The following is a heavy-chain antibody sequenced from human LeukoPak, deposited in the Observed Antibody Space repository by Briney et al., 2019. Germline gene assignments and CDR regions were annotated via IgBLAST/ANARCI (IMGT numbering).Heavy chain of an antibody. V-gene: IGHV3-23*01. CDR2: ISGSGGST. D-gene: IGHD3-10*01. CDR3: AKVSHYYGSGSILDY. J-gene: IGHJ4*02. Sequence: GGSLRLSCAASDFSFITYAMSWVRQAPGKGLEWVSAISGSGGSTYYADSVKGRFTISRDNSKNTLYLQMNSLRAEDTAVYYCAKVSHYYGSGSILDYWGQGTLVTVSS. CDR1: DFSFITYA.